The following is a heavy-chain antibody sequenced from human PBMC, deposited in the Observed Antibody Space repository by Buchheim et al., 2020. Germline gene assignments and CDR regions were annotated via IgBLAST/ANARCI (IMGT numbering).Heavy chain of an antibody. J-gene: IGHJ4*02. V-gene: IGHV3-7*01. Sequence: EVLLVESGGGVVQPGGSLSLSCAASGFTFSRFWMSWVRQAPGKGLEGVANINEDGTEKYYVDSVTGRFTISRDNAKNSLYLQMNSLTAEDAAVYYCAGETYYFDHWGQGAL. CDR1: GFTFSRFW. CDR3: AGETYYFDH. CDR2: INEDGTEK.